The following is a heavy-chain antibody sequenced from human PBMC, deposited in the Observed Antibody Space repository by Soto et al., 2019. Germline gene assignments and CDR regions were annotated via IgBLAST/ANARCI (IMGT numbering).Heavy chain of an antibody. CDR1: GDSISNYY. Sequence: QVQLQESGPGLLKPSETLSLTRTVSGDSISNYYWSWIRQPPGKGLEWIAYVDYSGSTNYSPSIRTRVTISLDSSKKQFFLNLTSVTAADTAVYYCARDRRFSDWSQWAFDIWGQGTMVTVSS. J-gene: IGHJ3*02. CDR3: ARDRRFSDWSQWAFDI. CDR2: VDYSGST. D-gene: IGHD3-9*01. V-gene: IGHV4-59*01.